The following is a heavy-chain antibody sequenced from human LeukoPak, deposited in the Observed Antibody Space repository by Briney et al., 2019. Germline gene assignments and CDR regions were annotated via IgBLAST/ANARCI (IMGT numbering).Heavy chain of an antibody. Sequence: PGTLSLTCGVSGGSIDITNYWSWVRQAPGKGLEWIGEISHSGTTNYNPSLRSRVTMFLDRANNHLSLNLTSVTAADTAVYYCSRENGAFSPFGYWGQGTLVTVPS. CDR2: ISHSGTT. CDR3: SRENGAFSPFGY. V-gene: IGHV4-4*03. CDR1: GGSIDITNY. D-gene: IGHD2-8*01. J-gene: IGHJ4*02.